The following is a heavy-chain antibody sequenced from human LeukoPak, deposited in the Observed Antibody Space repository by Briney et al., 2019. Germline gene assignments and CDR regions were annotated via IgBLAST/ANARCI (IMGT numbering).Heavy chain of an antibody. CDR2: ISYDGSNK. V-gene: IGHV3-30-3*01. CDR3: ARPWDYDSSGYYPHFDY. J-gene: IGHJ4*02. D-gene: IGHD3-22*01. CDR1: GFTFSSYA. Sequence: GGSLRLSCAASGFTFSSYAMHWVRQAPGKGLEWVAVISYDGSNKYYADSVKGRFTISRDNSKNTLYLQMNSLRAEDTAVYYCARPWDYDSSGYYPHFDYWGQGTLVTVSS.